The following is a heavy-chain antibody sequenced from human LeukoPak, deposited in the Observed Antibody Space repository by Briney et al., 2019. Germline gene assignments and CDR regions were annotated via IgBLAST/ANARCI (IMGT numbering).Heavy chain of an antibody. CDR2: ISAYNGNT. CDR3: ASLTSYYYDSSRGVNAFDI. D-gene: IGHD3-22*01. J-gene: IGHJ3*02. Sequence: GASVKVSCKASGYTFTSYGISWVRQAPGQGLEWMGWISAYNGNTNYAQKLQGRVTMTTDTSTSTAYVELRSLRSEDTAVYYCASLTSYYYDSSRGVNAFDIWGQGTMVTVSS. CDR1: GYTFTSYG. V-gene: IGHV1-18*01.